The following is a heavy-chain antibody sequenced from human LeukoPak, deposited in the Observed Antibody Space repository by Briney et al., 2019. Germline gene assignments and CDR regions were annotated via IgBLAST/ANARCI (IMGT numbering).Heavy chain of an antibody. J-gene: IGHJ6*03. CDR3: ATAGYSGYDYIYYYYYMDV. D-gene: IGHD5-12*01. CDR1: GYTFTSYD. CDR2: MNPNSGNT. V-gene: IGHV1-8*03. Sequence: ASVKVSCKASGYTFTSYDINWVRQATGQGLEWMGWMNPNSGNTGYAQKFQGRVTITRNTSISTAYMELSSLRSEDTAVYYCATAGYSGYDYIYYYYYMDVWGKGTTVTVSS.